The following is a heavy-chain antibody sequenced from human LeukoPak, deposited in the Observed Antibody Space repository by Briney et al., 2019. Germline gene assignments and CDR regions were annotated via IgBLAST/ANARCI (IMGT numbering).Heavy chain of an antibody. D-gene: IGHD3-22*01. V-gene: IGHV1-8*01. CDR1: GYTFTSYD. Sequence: ASVKVSCKASGYTFTSYDINWVRQATGQGLEWMGWMNPNSGNTGYAQKFQGRVTMTRNTSISTAYMELSSLRSEDTAVYYCARSARRYYDSSGYCGYWGQGTLVTVSS. CDR2: MNPNSGNT. J-gene: IGHJ4*02. CDR3: ARSARRYYDSSGYCGY.